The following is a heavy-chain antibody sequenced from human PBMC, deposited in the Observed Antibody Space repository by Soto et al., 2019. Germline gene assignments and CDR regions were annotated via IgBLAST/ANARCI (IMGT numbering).Heavy chain of an antibody. CDR3: ARDGDPQSAFWSGPLGGGRFDH. J-gene: IGHJ5*02. V-gene: IGHV1-69*12. Sequence: QVQLVQSGAEVKKPGSSVNVSCKTSGGTFGNSAVTWVRQAPGQGLEWLGGIVPMFGTANYAQKFQGRVTITADESTITAYMELNSLKTDATAVYYCARDGDPQSAFWSGPLGGGRFDHWGQGTLVTVSS. CDR2: IVPMFGTA. CDR1: GGTFGNSA. D-gene: IGHD3-3*01.